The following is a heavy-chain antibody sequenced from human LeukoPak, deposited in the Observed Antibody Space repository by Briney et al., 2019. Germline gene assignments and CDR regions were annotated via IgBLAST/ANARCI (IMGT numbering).Heavy chain of an antibody. V-gene: IGHV1-2*06. CDR2: INPNSGGT. D-gene: IGHD6-13*01. CDR1: GYTFTGYY. Sequence: GASVKVSCKASGYTFTGYYMHWVRQAPGQGLEWMGRINPNSGGTNYAQKFQGRVTMTRDTSISTAYMELSRLRADDTAVYFCARAAAGSKFDYWGQGTLVTVSS. CDR3: ARAAAGSKFDY. J-gene: IGHJ4*02.